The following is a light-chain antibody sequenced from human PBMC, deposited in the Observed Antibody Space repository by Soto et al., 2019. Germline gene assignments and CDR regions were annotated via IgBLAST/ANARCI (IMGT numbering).Light chain of an antibody. Sequence: QSALTQPASVSGSPGQSIAISCTGTSSDVGGYNYVSWYQHHPGKAPKLMIYEVSNRPSGVSNRFSGSKSDSTASLTISGRQAEDEAEYYCYSYTSSSTWVFGGGTKVTVL. V-gene: IGLV2-14*01. CDR3: YSYTSSSTWV. CDR2: EVS. CDR1: SSDVGGYNY. J-gene: IGLJ3*02.